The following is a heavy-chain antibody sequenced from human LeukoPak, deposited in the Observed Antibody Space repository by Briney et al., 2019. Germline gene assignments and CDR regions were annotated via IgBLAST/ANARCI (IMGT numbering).Heavy chain of an antibody. D-gene: IGHD2-8*01. Sequence: GGSLRLSCAASGFTFSSYAMSWVRQAPGKGLEWVSAISGSGGSTYYADSVKGRFTISRDNSKNTLYLQMNSLRAEDTAVYYCAKDLMGYGSVSPLDYWGQGTLVTVSS. CDR3: AKDLMGYGSVSPLDY. J-gene: IGHJ4*02. CDR2: ISGSGGST. CDR1: GFTFSSYA. V-gene: IGHV3-23*01.